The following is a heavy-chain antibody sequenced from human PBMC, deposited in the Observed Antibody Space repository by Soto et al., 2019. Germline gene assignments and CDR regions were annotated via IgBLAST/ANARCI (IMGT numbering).Heavy chain of an antibody. CDR2: IYYSGST. Sequence: SETLSLNCTVSGGSISSYYWSWIRQPPGKGLEWIGYIYYSGSTNYNPSLKSRVTISVDTSKNQFSLKLSSVTAADTAVYFCTRDSYDLIDPLGQGTLLTVSS. CDR3: TRDSYDLIDP. J-gene: IGHJ5*02. CDR1: GGSISSYY. V-gene: IGHV4-59*01. D-gene: IGHD1-1*01.